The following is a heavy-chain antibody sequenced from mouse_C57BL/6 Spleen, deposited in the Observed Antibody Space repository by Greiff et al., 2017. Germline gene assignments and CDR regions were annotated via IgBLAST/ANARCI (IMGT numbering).Heavy chain of an antibody. CDR2: ISYDGSN. CDR1: GYSITSGYY. CDR3: ARGGYYDSAWFAY. J-gene: IGHJ3*01. D-gene: IGHD2-4*01. Sequence: VQLKESGPGLVKPSQSLSLTCSVTGYSITSGYYWNWIRQFPGNKLEWMGYISYDGSNNYNPSLKNRISITRDTSKNQFFLKLNSVTTEDTATYYCARGGYYDSAWFAYWGQGTLVTVSA. V-gene: IGHV3-6*01.